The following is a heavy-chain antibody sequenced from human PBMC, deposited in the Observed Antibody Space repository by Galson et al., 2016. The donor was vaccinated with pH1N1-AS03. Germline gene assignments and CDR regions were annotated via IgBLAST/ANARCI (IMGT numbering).Heavy chain of an antibody. CDR3: AKEEAAAAPEGAMDV. D-gene: IGHD6-13*01. V-gene: IGHV3-23*01. CDR2: ISASGGGT. J-gene: IGHJ6*02. Sequence: SLRLSCAASGFAFSSYAMSWVRQAPGKGLEWASAISASGGGTYYADSVKGRFTISRDNSKNTLYLQMNSLRAEDTALYYCAKEEAAAAPEGAMDVWGQGTTVTVSS. CDR1: GFAFSSYA.